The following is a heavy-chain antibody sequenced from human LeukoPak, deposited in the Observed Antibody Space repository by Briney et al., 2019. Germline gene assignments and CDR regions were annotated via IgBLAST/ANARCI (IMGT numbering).Heavy chain of an antibody. CDR2: IYNGGST. D-gene: IGHD2-2*02. CDR1: GFTVSSNY. Sequence: GGSLRLSCAASGFTVSSNYMNWVRQAPGKGLEWVSVIYNGGSTNYADSVKGRFTISRDNSKNTLYLQMNSLRGEDTAVYYCAKTDCTSSSCYTIDSWGQGTLVTVSS. CDR3: AKTDCTSSSCYTIDS. J-gene: IGHJ4*02. V-gene: IGHV3-53*01.